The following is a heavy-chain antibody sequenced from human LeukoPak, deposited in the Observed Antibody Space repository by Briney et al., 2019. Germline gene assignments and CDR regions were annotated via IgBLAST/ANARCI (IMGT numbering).Heavy chain of an antibody. Sequence: GESLKISCKGSGYSFTSYWIGWVRQMPGKGLEWMGIIYPGDSDTRYSPSFQGQVTISADKSISTAYLQWSSLKASDTAMYYCARLMYSYYYDGSGYPDYWGQGTLVTVSS. CDR3: ARLMYSYYYDGSGYPDY. CDR1: GYSFTSYW. V-gene: IGHV5-51*01. D-gene: IGHD3-22*01. CDR2: IYPGDSDT. J-gene: IGHJ4*02.